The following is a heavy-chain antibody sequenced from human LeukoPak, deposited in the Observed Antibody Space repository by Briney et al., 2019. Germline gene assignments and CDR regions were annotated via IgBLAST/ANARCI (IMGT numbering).Heavy chain of an antibody. V-gene: IGHV3-21*01. CDR1: GFPFSTYS. J-gene: IGHJ4*02. CDR3: ARSLTVTNAAFDY. D-gene: IGHD4-11*01. CDR2: VSSSSNYK. Sequence: GGPLTLSCAASGFPFSTYSMNWVRQAPGKGLEWVSSVSSSSNYKYYADSVKGRFTISRDNAKNSLFLQMNSLRAEDTAVYYCARSLTVTNAAFDYWGQGAQVTVSS.